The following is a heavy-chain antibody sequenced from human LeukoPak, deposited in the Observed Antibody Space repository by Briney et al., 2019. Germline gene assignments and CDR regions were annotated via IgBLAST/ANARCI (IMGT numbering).Heavy chain of an antibody. CDR1: GDSNSRYY. CDR2: ISYSGSP. J-gene: IGHJ4*02. Sequence: SDTLSPTCTVSGDSNSRYYWSWIRQPPGKGLEWIGYISYSGSPNYNPSLKSRLTISLDTSKRQFSLNLNSVTVADTALYYCARDYGGGWYQIDYWGQGTLVTVSS. V-gene: IGHV4-59*12. D-gene: IGHD6-13*01. CDR3: ARDYGGGWYQIDY.